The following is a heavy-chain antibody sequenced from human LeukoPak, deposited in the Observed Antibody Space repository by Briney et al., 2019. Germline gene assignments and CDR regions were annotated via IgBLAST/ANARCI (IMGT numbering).Heavy chain of an antibody. Sequence: GRSLRLPCAASGFTFSSYGMHWVRQAPGKGLEWVAVISYDGSNKYYADSVKGRFTISRDNSKNTLYLQMNSLRAEDTAVYYCAKCRTMWVPPFDIWGQGTMVTVSS. CDR1: GFTFSSYG. V-gene: IGHV3-30*18. D-gene: IGHD3-10*02. CDR3: AKCRTMWVPPFDI. J-gene: IGHJ3*02. CDR2: ISYDGSNK.